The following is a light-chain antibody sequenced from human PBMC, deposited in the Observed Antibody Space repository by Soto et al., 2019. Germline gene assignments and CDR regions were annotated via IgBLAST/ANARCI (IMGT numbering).Light chain of an antibody. V-gene: IGKV3-15*01. Sequence: EIVMTQSPATLSVSPGERATLSCRASQSVSNNLAWYQQRPGQAPRLLIYDASTRATDIPARFSGSGSGTEFTLTISSLQSEDFAVYYCQQYNKWPLTFGGGTKVEIK. CDR1: QSVSNN. CDR2: DAS. J-gene: IGKJ4*01. CDR3: QQYNKWPLT.